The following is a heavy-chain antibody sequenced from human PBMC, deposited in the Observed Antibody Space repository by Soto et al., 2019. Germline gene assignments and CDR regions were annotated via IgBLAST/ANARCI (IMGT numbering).Heavy chain of an antibody. Sequence: GGSLRLSCAASGFTFSSYSMNWVRQAPGKGLEWVSYISSSSSTIYYADSVKGRFTISRDNAKNSLYLQMNSLRAEDTAVYCCARDGYSSSWFQPYYFDYWGQGTLVTVSS. CDR2: ISSSSSTI. CDR1: GFTFSSYS. J-gene: IGHJ4*02. D-gene: IGHD6-13*01. V-gene: IGHV3-48*04. CDR3: ARDGYSSSWFQPYYFDY.